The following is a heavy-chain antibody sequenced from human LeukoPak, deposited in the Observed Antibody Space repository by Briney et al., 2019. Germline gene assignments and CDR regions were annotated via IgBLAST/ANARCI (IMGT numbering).Heavy chain of an antibody. J-gene: IGHJ4*02. Sequence: QPGGSLRLSCVDSGFTFSRYWMSWVRQAPGKGLEWVANIKQDGSEKYYVDSVKGRFTISRDNAKNSLYLQMNSLRAEDTAVYYCARDLAYYDFGHLDYWGQGTLVAVSS. CDR2: IKQDGSEK. CDR1: GFTFSRYW. CDR3: ARDLAYYDFGHLDY. V-gene: IGHV3-7*01. D-gene: IGHD3-3*01.